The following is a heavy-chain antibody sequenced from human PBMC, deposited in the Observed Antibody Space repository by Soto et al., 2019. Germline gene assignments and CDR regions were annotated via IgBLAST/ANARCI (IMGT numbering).Heavy chain of an antibody. CDR3: ARDWSPTPKREYSSSWYGYFDY. CDR2: ISYDGSNK. CDR1: GVPFSSYA. J-gene: IGHJ4*02. V-gene: IGHV3-30-3*01. Sequence: HPGGSLRLSCAASGVPFSSYAMHWVRQDPGKGLEWVAVISYDGSNKYYADSVKGRFTISRDNSKNTLYLQMNSLRAEDTAVYYCARDWSPTPKREYSSSWYGYFDYWGQGTLVTVSS. D-gene: IGHD6-13*01.